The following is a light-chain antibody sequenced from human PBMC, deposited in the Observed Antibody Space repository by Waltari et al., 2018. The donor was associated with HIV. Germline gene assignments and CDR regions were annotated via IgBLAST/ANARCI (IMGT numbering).Light chain of an antibody. J-gene: IGLJ2*01. V-gene: IGLV3-19*01. Sequence: SSKLTQDPAVSVALGQTVRITCQGDSLELYYSSWFQQKPGQAPLLVIYGKNNRPSGIPDRFSGSFSGNTSSLTSTGAQAEDEADYYCNSRDSSGTHPVLFGGGTRLSVL. CDR3: NSRDSSGTHPVL. CDR2: GKN. CDR1: SLELYY.